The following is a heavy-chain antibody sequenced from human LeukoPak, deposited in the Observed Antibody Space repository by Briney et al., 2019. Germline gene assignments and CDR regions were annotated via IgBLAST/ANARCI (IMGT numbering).Heavy chain of an antibody. CDR2: ISSSGSII. Sequence: GGSLRLSCAASGFTFSDYYMNWIRQAPGKGLEWVSYISSSGSIIYYADSVRDRFTSSRDNAKNTLYLQMTRLRAEDTAVYYCASHAAEQWLVDAFDIWGQGTMVSVSS. CDR1: GFTFSDYY. J-gene: IGHJ3*02. D-gene: IGHD6-19*01. CDR3: ASHAAEQWLVDAFDI. V-gene: IGHV3-11*04.